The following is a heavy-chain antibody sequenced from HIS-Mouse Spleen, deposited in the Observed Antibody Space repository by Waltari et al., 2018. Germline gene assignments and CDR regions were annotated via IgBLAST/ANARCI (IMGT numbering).Heavy chain of an antibody. CDR2: IYPGDSDT. Sequence: EYMGIIYPGDSDTRYSPSFQGQVTISADKSISTAYLQWSSLKASDTAMYYCARQKYGSGSYWYFDLWGRGTLVTVSS. V-gene: IGHV5-51*01. J-gene: IGHJ2*01. CDR3: ARQKYGSGSYWYFDL. D-gene: IGHD3-10*01.